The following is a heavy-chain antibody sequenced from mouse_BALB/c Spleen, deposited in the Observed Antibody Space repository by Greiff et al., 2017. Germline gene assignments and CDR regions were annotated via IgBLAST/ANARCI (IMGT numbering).Heavy chain of an antibody. CDR3: ARPTYYYGSSYWFAY. Sequence: EVKLMESGGGLVKLGGSLKLSCAASGFTFSSYYMSWVRQTPEKRLELVAAINSNGGSTYYPDTVKGRFTISRDNAKNTLYLQMSSLKSEDTALYYCARPTYYYGSSYWFAYWGQGTLVTVSA. CDR1: GFTFSSYY. V-gene: IGHV5-6-2*01. D-gene: IGHD1-1*01. J-gene: IGHJ3*01. CDR2: INSNGGST.